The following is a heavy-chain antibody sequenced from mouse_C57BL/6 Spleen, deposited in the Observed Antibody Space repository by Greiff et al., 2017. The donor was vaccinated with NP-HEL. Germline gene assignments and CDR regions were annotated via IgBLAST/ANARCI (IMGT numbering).Heavy chain of an antibody. Sequence: QVQLQQPGAELVRPGSSVKLSCKASGYTFTSYWMHWVKQRPIQGLEWIGNIDPSDSETHYNQKFKDKATLTVDKSSSTAYMQLSSLTSEDSAVYYCAREGDYGPFAYWGQGTLVTVSA. V-gene: IGHV1-52*01. D-gene: IGHD2-4*01. CDR3: AREGDYGPFAY. CDR2: IDPSDSET. J-gene: IGHJ3*01. CDR1: GYTFTSYW.